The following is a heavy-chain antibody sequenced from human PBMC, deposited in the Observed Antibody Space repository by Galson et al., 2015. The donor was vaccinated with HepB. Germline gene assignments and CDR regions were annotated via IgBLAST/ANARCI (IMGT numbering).Heavy chain of an antibody. V-gene: IGHV3-66*01. CDR2: IYSGGST. CDR3: ARAEGPFGELFLDY. J-gene: IGHJ4*02. D-gene: IGHD3-10*01. CDR1: GFTVSSNY. Sequence: SLRLSCAASGFTVSSNYMSWVRQAPGKGLEWVSVIYSGGSTYYADSVKGRFTISRDNSKNTLYLQMNSLRAEDTAVYYCARAEGPFGELFLDYWGQGTLVTVSS.